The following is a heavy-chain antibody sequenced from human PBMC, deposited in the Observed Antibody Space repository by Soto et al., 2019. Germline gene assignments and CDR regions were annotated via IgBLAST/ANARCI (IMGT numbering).Heavy chain of an antibody. CDR1: GFSLTTRGVG. V-gene: IGHV2-5*02. J-gene: IGHJ6*03. Sequence: ESGPTLVNPTQTLTLTFTFSGFSLTTRGVGVGWIRQPPGKALEWLAVIYWDDDKQYSPSLESRLTITKDTSKNQVVLTVTNVNTVDTATYYCAHSYSTTTWTNMDVWGKGTSVTVSS. D-gene: IGHD3-3*01. CDR2: IYWDDDK. CDR3: AHSYSTTTWTNMDV.